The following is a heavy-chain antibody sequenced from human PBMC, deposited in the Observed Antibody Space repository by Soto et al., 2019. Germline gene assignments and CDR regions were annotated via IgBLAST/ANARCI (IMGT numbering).Heavy chain of an antibody. CDR3: ARAYSGTSEFDY. D-gene: IGHD1-26*01. CDR2: VNPHSGYA. V-gene: IGHV1-8*01. CDR1: GYTFNNHH. J-gene: IGHJ4*02. Sequence: GASVKVSCKASGYTFNNHHIYWVRQVTGQGLEWMGWVNPHSGYAGYAQKFQGRVTMTRTTSTSTAFMELSSLTSEDTAVYYCARAYSGTSEFDYWGQGTLVTVSS.